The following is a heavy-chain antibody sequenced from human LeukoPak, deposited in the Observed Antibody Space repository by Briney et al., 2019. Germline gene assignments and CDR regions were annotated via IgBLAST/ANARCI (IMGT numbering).Heavy chain of an antibody. D-gene: IGHD6-6*01. CDR2: INPNSGGT. CDR3: ARRVPIAARLSGMDV. J-gene: IGHJ6*02. CDR1: GYTFTGYY. V-gene: IGHV1-2*02. Sequence: ASVKVSCKASGYTFTGYYMHWVRQAPGQGLEWMGWINPNSGGTNYAQKFQGRVTMSVDTSKNQFSLKLSSVTAADTAVYYCARRVPIAARLSGMDVWGQGTTVTVSS.